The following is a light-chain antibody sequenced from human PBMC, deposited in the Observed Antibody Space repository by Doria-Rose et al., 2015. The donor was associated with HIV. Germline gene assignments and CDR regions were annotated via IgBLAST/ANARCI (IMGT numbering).Light chain of an antibody. CDR1: QSFSSTY. CDR3: HQYGTSWT. CDR2: DGS. V-gene: IGKV3-20*01. Sequence: QSPGTLSLSPGERATLSCRASQSFSSTYLAWYQQKPGQAPSLLIYDGSTRATGIPDRFGASRSGTDFTLTINRLEPEDFALYYCHQYGTSWTFGQGTKVEI. J-gene: IGKJ1*01.